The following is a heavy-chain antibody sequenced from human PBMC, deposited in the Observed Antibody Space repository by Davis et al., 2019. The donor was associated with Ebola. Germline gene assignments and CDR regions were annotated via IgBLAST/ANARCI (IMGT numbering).Heavy chain of an antibody. Sequence: GESLKISCAASGFTFSSYAMSWVRQAPGKGLEWVSAISGSGGSTYYADSVKGRFTISRDNSKNTLYLQMNSLRAEDTAVYYCAKDSGDFGVGTYRADWFDPWGQGTLVTVSS. CDR3: AKDSGDFGVGTYRADWFDP. V-gene: IGHV3-23*01. CDR1: GFTFSSYA. J-gene: IGHJ5*02. D-gene: IGHD3-3*01. CDR2: ISGSGGST.